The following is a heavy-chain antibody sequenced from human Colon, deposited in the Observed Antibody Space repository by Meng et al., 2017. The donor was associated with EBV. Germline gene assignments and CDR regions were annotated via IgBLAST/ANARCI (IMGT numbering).Heavy chain of an antibody. CDR2: ISVGGTNT. D-gene: IGHD1-26*01. Sequence: VGWWGRVVPAGGSLISLCAASVFTVGFTFSSSAMAWVRQATGKGLEWVSSISVGGTNTRYADSVKGRFTISRDNSKNTLYLQINSLRAEDTAVYYCGTWVGATEYCDYWGQGTLVTVSS. V-gene: IGHV3-23*04. J-gene: IGHJ4*02. CDR1: VFTVGFTFSSSA. CDR3: GTWVGATEYCDY.